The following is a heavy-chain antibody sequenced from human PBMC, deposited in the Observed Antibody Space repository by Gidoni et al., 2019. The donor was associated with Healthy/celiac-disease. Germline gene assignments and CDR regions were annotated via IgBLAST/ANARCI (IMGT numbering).Heavy chain of an antibody. CDR2: ISSSSSYI. D-gene: IGHD1-20*01. CDR3: ARITAGYWYFDL. CDR1: GFTFSSYS. J-gene: IGHJ2*01. V-gene: IGHV3-21*01. Sequence: EVQLVESGGGLVKPGGSLRLSCAASGFTFSSYSRNWVRQAPGKGLEWFSSISSSSSYIYYADSVKGRFTISRDNAKNSLYLQMNSLRAEDTAVYYCARITAGYWYFDLWGRGTLVTVSS.